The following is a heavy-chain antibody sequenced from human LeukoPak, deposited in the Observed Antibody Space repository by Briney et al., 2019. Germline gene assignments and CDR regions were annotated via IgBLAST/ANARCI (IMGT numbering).Heavy chain of an antibody. CDR2: IIPIFGTA. Sequence: ASVKVSCKASGGTSSSYAISWVRQAPGQGLEWMGGIIPIFGTANYAQKFQGRVTITADESTSIAYMELSSLRSEDTAVYYCARDRDSSSPGRDAFDIWGQGTMVTVSS. D-gene: IGHD6-6*01. CDR3: ARDRDSSSPGRDAFDI. J-gene: IGHJ3*02. CDR1: GGTSSSYA. V-gene: IGHV1-69*13.